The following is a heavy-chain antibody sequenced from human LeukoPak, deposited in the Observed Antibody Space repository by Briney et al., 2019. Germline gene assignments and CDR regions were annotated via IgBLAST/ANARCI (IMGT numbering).Heavy chain of an antibody. V-gene: IGHV1-3*01. Sequence: ASVNVSCKTSGYTFSTFSMDWVRQAPGQRLEWMGWINAGNGNTRYSQRFQGRVTMTRDTSTSTVYMELSSLRSEDTAVYYCARDTVVVGAFDIWGQGTMVTVSS. J-gene: IGHJ3*02. CDR2: INAGNGNT. D-gene: IGHD3-22*01. CDR3: ARDTVVVGAFDI. CDR1: GYTFSTFS.